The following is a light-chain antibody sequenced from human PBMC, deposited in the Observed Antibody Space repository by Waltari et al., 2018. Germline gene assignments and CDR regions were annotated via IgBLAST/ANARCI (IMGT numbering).Light chain of an antibody. CDR2: WAS. V-gene: IGKV4-1*01. Sequence: DIVMTQSPDSLAVSLGERATINCKSGQSILYNFNSKNYLAWYQQKPGQPPKLLISWASIRESGVPDRFSGSGSGTDFALTIRSLQAEDVAVYYCQQYYTNPITFGPGTKLEIK. J-gene: IGKJ3*01. CDR3: QQYYTNPIT. CDR1: QSILYNFNSKNY.